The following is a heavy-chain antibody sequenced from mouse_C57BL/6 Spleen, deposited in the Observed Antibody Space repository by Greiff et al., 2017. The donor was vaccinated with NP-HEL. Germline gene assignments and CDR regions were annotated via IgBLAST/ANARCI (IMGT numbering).Heavy chain of an antibody. CDR2: ISYSGST. Sequence: EVQLQQSGPGMVKPSQSLSLTCTVTGYSITSGYDWHWIRHFPGNKLEWMGYISYSGSTNYNPSLKSRISITHDTSKNHFFLKLNSVTTEDTATYYWARDEGSGYFAYWGQGTLVTVSA. V-gene: IGHV3-1*01. D-gene: IGHD3-2*02. J-gene: IGHJ3*01. CDR3: ARDEGSGYFAY. CDR1: GYSITSGYD.